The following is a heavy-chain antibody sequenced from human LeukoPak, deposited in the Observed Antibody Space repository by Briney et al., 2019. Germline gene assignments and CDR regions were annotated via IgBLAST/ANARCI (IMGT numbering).Heavy chain of an antibody. CDR3: AKDRLKGIAAAGTGWFDS. CDR1: GLTFSSYA. Sequence: GGSLRLSCAASGLTFSSYAMSWVRQAPGKGLEWVSGISGSGISTLYADSVQGRFIISRDSSNNTLYLEMNNLRAEDTAVYYCAKDRLKGIAAAGTGWFDSWGQGALVTVSS. J-gene: IGHJ5*01. V-gene: IGHV3-23*01. D-gene: IGHD6-13*01. CDR2: ISGSGIST.